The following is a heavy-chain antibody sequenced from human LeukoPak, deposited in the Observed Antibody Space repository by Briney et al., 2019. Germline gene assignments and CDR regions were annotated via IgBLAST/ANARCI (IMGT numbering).Heavy chain of an antibody. J-gene: IGHJ6*02. V-gene: IGHV1-69*13. CDR3: ARASQYCTNGVCYTLAYYYYGMDV. CDR1: GGTFSSYA. Sequence: SVKVSCKASGGTFSSYAISWVRQAPGQGLEWMGGIIPIFGTANYAQKFQDRVTITADESTNTAYMELNSLRSEDTAVYYCARASQYCTNGVCYTLAYYYYGMDVWGQGTTVTVSS. CDR2: IIPIFGTA. D-gene: IGHD2-8*01.